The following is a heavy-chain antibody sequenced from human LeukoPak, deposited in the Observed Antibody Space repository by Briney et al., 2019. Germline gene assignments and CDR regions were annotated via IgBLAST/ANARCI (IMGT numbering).Heavy chain of an antibody. D-gene: IGHD5-12*01. CDR3: ARSRGYSGFVY. J-gene: IGHJ4*02. Sequence: KPSETLSLTCTVSGGSITGYYWNWIRQPPGKRLEWIGFTYYNVSTNYNPSLRSRLTISVDTSKNQLSLKLNSVTAADTAVYYCARSRGYSGFVYWGQGTLVSVSS. V-gene: IGHV4-59*01. CDR2: TYYNVST. CDR1: GGSITGYY.